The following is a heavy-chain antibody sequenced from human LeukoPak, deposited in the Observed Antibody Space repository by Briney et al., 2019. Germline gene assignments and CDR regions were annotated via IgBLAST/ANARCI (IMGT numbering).Heavy chain of an antibody. D-gene: IGHD2-21*01. J-gene: IGHJ6*02. CDR3: AKGPYYGMDV. CDR2: ISYDGSNK. V-gene: IGHV3-30*18. CDR1: GFTFSNSW. Sequence: PGGSLRLSCAASGFTFSNSWMSWIRQAPGKGLEWVAVISYDGSNKYYAASVKGRFTISRDNSENTLYLQMSSLRAEDTAVYYCAKGPYYGMDVWGQGTTVTVSS.